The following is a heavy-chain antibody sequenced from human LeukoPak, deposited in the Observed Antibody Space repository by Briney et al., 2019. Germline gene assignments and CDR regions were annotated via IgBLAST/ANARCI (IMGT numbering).Heavy chain of an antibody. V-gene: IGHV4-31*03. J-gene: IGHJ4*02. Sequence: SETLSLTCTVSGGSISSGDYYWSWIRQHPGKGLEWIGYIYYSGSTYYNPSLKSRVTISVDTSKNQFSLKLSSVTAADTAVYYCARSGGYSSPQNYWGQGTLVTVSS. CDR1: GGSISSGDYY. D-gene: IGHD6-19*01. CDR2: IYYSGST. CDR3: ARSGGYSSPQNY.